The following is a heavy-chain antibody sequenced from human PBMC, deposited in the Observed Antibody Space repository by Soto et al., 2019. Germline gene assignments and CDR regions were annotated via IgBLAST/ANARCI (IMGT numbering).Heavy chain of an antibody. CDR1: GGTFSSYA. J-gene: IGHJ6*02. D-gene: IGHD2-15*01. V-gene: IGHV1-69*13. CDR3: ARGVVGASVTNIAYHHHGLEV. CDR2: VIPMFGST. Sequence: SVKVSCKAFGGTFSSYAICWVRQAPGQGLEWMGGVIPMFGSTNYAQKFQGRVSITADESTNTAFMELSSLRSEDTAVYYCARGVVGASVTNIAYHHHGLEVWGQGTTVNVS.